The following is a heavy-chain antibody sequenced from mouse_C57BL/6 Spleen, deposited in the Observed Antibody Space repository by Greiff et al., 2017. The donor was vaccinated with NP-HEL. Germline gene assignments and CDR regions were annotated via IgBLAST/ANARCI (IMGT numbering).Heavy chain of an antibody. CDR3: ARQPDGYYAMDY. CDR1: GYTFTSYW. D-gene: IGHD2-3*01. J-gene: IGHJ4*01. CDR2: LSPGSGSP. Sequence: QVQLQQPGAELVKPGASVKMSCKASGYTFTSYWITWVKQRPGQGLEWIGDLSPGSGSPNYNEKFKSNATLTVDTSSSTAYMQRSSLTSEDSAVYYCARQPDGYYAMDYWGQGTSVTVSS. V-gene: IGHV1-55*01.